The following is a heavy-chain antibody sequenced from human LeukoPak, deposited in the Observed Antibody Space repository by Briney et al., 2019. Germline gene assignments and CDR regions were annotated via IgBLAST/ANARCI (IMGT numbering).Heavy chain of an antibody. V-gene: IGHV3-30-3*01. CDR2: ISYDGSNK. CDR3: ARGRLLWFGELLSHFDY. CDR1: GFTFSSYA. Sequence: GRSLRLSCAASGFTFSSYAMHWVRQAPGKGLEWVAVISYDGSNKYYADSVKGRFTISRDNSKNTLYLQMNSLRAEDTAVYYCARGRLLWFGELLSHFDYWGQGTLVTVSS. J-gene: IGHJ4*02. D-gene: IGHD3-10*01.